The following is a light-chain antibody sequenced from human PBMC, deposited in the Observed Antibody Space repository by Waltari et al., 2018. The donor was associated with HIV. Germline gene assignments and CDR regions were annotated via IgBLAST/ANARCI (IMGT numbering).Light chain of an antibody. V-gene: IGKV3-15*01. J-gene: IGKJ3*01. CDR2: GAS. CDR1: QSINNN. Sequence: ILMTQSPATLSVSPGERATLSCRARQSINNNLAWYQQKPGQAPRLLIYGASTGATGVPARFSGSGSGTEFTLTISSLQSEDFAVYYCQQYNNWPGITFGPGTKVDIK. CDR3: QQYNNWPGIT.